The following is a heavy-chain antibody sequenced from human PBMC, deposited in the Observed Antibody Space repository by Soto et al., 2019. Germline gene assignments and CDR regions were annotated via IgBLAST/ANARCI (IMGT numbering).Heavy chain of an antibody. V-gene: IGHV3-23*01. J-gene: IGHJ4*02. D-gene: IGHD3-22*01. CDR1: GFTFSGYV. CDR2: FSGSGGTT. Sequence: VGSLRLSCASSGFTFSGYVISCVRHVPGKGLEWVSGFSGSGGTTYYADSVKGRFTISRDKSDNTAYLQMKSLRAEDTAVYYCAKHKYDSSGYYPIDYWGQGTLFTVSS. CDR3: AKHKYDSSGYYPIDY.